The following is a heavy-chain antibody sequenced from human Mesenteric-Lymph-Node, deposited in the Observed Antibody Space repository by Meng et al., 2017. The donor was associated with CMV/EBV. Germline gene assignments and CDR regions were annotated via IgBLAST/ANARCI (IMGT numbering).Heavy chain of an antibody. CDR3: ARETPYYYDSSGTFDY. J-gene: IGHJ4*02. CDR1: GFTFSSYA. D-gene: IGHD3-22*01. CDR2: ISYDGSKK. Sequence: GESLKISCAASGFTFSSYAMSWVRQAPGKGLEWVAVISYDGSKKYYADSVKGRFTISRDNAKNSLYLQMNSLRAEDTAVYYCARETPYYYDSSGTFDYWGQGTLVTVSS. V-gene: IGHV3-30-3*01.